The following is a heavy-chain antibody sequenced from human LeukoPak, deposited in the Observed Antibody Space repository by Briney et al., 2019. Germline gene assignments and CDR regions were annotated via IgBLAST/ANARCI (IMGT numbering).Heavy chain of an antibody. CDR3: ARDSVPENTYYDFWSGYYRTGDYYYYMDV. V-gene: IGHV4-59*01. J-gene: IGHJ6*03. Sequence: KPSETLSLTCTVSGGSISSYYWSWIRQPPGKGLEWIGYIYYSGSTNYNPSLKSRVTISVDTSKNQFSLKLSSVTAADTAVYYCARDSVPENTYYDFWSGYYRTGDYYYYMDVWGKGTTVTVSS. CDR1: GGSISSYY. D-gene: IGHD3-3*01. CDR2: IYYSGST.